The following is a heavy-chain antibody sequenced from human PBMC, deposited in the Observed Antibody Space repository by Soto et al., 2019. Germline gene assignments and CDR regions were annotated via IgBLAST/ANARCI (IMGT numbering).Heavy chain of an antibody. CDR1: GCSITNNNYH. V-gene: IGHV4-39*01. J-gene: IGHJ4*02. D-gene: IGHD1-26*01. CDR3: ARHLGPTGPNY. Sequence: SETLSLTCPVSGCSITNNNYHWGWIRQPPGKGLEWIGSIYYTGSTYYNPSLKSRVTISGDTSKNQFSLKLTSVADGDTAVYYCARHLGPTGPNYWGQGTLVTVSS. CDR2: IYYTGST.